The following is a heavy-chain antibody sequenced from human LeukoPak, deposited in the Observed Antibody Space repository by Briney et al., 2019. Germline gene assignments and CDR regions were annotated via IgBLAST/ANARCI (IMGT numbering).Heavy chain of an antibody. V-gene: IGHV3-23*01. CDR3: ARACSDGSCYLGAFDL. D-gene: IGHD2-15*01. Sequence: PGGSLRLSCEASGLTFSAYAMTWVRQAPGKGLEWVSAISSSGRSTYYADSVKGRFTISRDDYKNTLFLQMSSLRVEDTAVYYCARACSDGSCYLGAFDLWGQGTMVTISS. CDR1: GLTFSAYA. CDR2: ISSSGRST. J-gene: IGHJ3*01.